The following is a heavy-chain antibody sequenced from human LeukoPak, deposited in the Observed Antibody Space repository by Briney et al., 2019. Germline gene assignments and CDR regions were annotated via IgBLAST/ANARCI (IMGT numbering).Heavy chain of an antibody. J-gene: IGHJ4*02. CDR1: GFTVSSIY. CDR3: ARGRGYIFDY. D-gene: IGHD5-24*01. CDR2: INAADAT. Sequence: GGSLRLSCAASGFTVSSIYMSWFRQAPGKGLEWVSLINAADATFYADSVRGRFTISRDSSKNTLYLQMDSLRAEDTAFYYCARGRGYIFDYWGQGILFTVFS. V-gene: IGHV3-53*01.